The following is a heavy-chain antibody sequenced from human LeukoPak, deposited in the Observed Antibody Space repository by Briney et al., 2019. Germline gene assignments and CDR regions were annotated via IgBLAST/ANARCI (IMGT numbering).Heavy chain of an antibody. CDR3: ARLAYYYGSGSFENWFDP. CDR1: GYSFTSYW. Sequence: GASLKISCEGSGYSFTSYWIGWVRQMPGKGLEWMGIIYPGDSDTRYSPSFQGQVTISADKSISTAYLQWSSLKASDTAMYYCARLAYYYGSGSFENWFDPWGQGTLVTVSS. CDR2: IYPGDSDT. D-gene: IGHD3-10*01. J-gene: IGHJ5*02. V-gene: IGHV5-51*01.